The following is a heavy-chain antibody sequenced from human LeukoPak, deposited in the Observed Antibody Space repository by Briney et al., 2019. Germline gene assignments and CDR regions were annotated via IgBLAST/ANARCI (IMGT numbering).Heavy chain of an antibody. Sequence: PGESLQISCQGSGYSFTSYWIGWVRQVPGKGLEWMGIIYPGDSDTRYSPSFQGQDTISADKSISTAYLQWSSLKASDTAMYYCARRYRSGWSGLDYWGQGTLVTVSS. D-gene: IGHD6-19*01. CDR1: GYSFTSYW. V-gene: IGHV5-51*01. CDR2: IYPGDSDT. J-gene: IGHJ4*02. CDR3: ARRYRSGWSGLDY.